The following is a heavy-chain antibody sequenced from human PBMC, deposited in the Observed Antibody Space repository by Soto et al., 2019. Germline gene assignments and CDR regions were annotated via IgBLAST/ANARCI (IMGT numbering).Heavy chain of an antibody. CDR2: ISYDGSNK. D-gene: IGHD6-19*01. V-gene: IGHV3-30*18. CDR1: GFTFSSYG. J-gene: IGHJ4*02. Sequence: GGSLRLSCAASGFTFSSYGMHWVRQAPGKGLEWVAVISYDGSNKYYADSVKGRFTISRDNSKNTLYLQMNSLRAEDTAVYYCAKDKYSSGWYRYLDYWGQGTLVTVSS. CDR3: AKDKYSSGWYRYLDY.